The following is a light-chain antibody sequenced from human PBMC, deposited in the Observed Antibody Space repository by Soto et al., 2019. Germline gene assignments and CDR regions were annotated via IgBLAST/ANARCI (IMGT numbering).Light chain of an antibody. CDR1: QSVSSN. J-gene: IGKJ3*01. CDR3: HHYDTATLT. V-gene: IGKV3-20*01. CDR2: GAS. Sequence: EIVLTQSPGTLSLSPGERVTLSCRASQSVSSNLNWYQQKPAQPPSLLIFGASTRATGIPDRFSGSGAGTDFTLTISRVEAEDFAVYYCHHYDTATLTFGPGTKVDIK.